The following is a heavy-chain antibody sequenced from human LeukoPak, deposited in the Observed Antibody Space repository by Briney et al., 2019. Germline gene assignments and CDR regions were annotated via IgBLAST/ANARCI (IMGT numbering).Heavy chain of an antibody. CDR1: GYTFTGYY. D-gene: IGHD3-22*01. J-gene: IGHJ4*02. CDR2: INPNSGGT. Sequence: ASVKASCKASGYTFTGYYMHWVRQAPGHQLEWWGWINPNSGGTNYAPKLQGWITMTRDTSISTAYKEMSRLRSDDTAVYYGAKDEGPRQYYDSSGYFVDWGQGTLVTVSS. CDR3: AKDEGPRQYYDSSGYFVD. V-gene: IGHV1-2*04.